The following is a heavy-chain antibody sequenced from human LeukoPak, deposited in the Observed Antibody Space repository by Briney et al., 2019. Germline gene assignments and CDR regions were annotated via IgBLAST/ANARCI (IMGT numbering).Heavy chain of an antibody. D-gene: IGHD2-2*01. V-gene: IGHV4-39*07. CDR1: GGSISSSSYY. CDR3: ARRVLEKYQQPKRRRAWYMDV. Sequence: KPSETLSLTCTVSGGSISSSSYYWGWIRQPPGKGLEWIGSIYYSGSTYYNPSPKSRVTISVDTSKNQFSLKLNSVTAADTAVYYCARRVLEKYQQPKRRRAWYMDVWGKGTPVTVSS. CDR2: IYYSGST. J-gene: IGHJ6*03.